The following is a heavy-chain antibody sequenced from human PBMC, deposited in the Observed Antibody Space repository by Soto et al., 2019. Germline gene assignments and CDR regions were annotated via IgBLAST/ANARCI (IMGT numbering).Heavy chain of an antibody. D-gene: IGHD4-17*01. CDR2: IIRHGDST. V-gene: IGHV3-20*04. CDR3: ARDHRWGYEYGDYGAS. J-gene: IGHJ5*02. CDR1: GFGFDEYG. Sequence: EVYLVESGGGVVRPGGSLRLSCAASGFGFDEYGMSWVRQGPGKGLEWVSGIIRHGDSTGYADSGKGRFTISRDNANNSLYLQMNGLRAEDTAFYYCARDHRWGYEYGDYGASWGQGTLVTVSS.